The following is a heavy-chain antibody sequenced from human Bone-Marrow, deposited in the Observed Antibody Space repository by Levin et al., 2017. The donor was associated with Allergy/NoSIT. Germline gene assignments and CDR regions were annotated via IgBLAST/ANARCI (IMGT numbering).Heavy chain of an antibody. V-gene: IGHV3-21*01. J-gene: IGHJ2*01. CDR1: GFTFSSYS. CDR2: ISSSSSYI. Sequence: GGSLRLSCAASGFTFSSYSMNWVRQAPGKGLEWVSSISSSSSYIYYADSVKGRFTISRDNAKNSLYLQMNSLRAEETAVYYCARPRLEDWYFDLWGRGTLVTVSS. CDR3: ARPRLEDWYFDL.